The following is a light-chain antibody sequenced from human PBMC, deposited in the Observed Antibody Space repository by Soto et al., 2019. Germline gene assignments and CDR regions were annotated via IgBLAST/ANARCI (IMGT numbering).Light chain of an antibody. CDR3: QQYIKWPIT. J-gene: IGKJ5*01. V-gene: IGKV3-15*01. CDR2: GAS. CDR1: QSVGSN. Sequence: EVVLTQSSAILSVSPGAGATLSCRASQSVGSNLAWYQQKPGQTPRVLIYGASTRATGIPARFSGSGSGTEFTLTVSSLQSEDFAVYYCQQYIKWPITFGQGTRLEIK.